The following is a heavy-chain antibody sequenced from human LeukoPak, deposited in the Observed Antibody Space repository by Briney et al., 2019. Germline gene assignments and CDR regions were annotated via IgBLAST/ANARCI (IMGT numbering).Heavy chain of an antibody. Sequence: PSETLSLTCTVSGGSISSYYWSWIRQPPGKGLEWIEYIYYSGSTNYNPSLKSRVTISVDTSKNQFSLKLSSVTAADTAVYYCARGEPSTVRWYYYYGMDVWGQGTTVTVSS. D-gene: IGHD4-23*01. CDR1: GGSISSYY. CDR3: ARGEPSTVRWYYYYGMDV. CDR2: IYYSGST. J-gene: IGHJ6*02. V-gene: IGHV4-59*01.